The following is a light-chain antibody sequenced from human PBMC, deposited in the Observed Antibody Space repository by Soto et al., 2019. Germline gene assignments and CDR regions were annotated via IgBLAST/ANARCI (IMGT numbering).Light chain of an antibody. CDR2: DAS. CDR3: QQRSTFT. Sequence: EIVLTQSPATLSLSPGERATLSCRASQSVSSYLAWYQQKPGQAPRLLIYDASNRATGIPARFSGSGSGTDFTLTISSLEPEDFAVYYCQQRSTFTFCSGINVDIK. V-gene: IGKV3-11*01. J-gene: IGKJ3*01. CDR1: QSVSSY.